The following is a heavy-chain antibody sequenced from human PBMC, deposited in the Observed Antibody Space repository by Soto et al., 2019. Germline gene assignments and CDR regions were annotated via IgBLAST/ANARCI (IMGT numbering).Heavy chain of an antibody. D-gene: IGHD3-9*01. J-gene: IGHJ4*02. V-gene: IGHV4-34*01. CDR3: ARRRYYDILTGYYVGFDY. Sequence: PSETLSLTCAVYGGSFSGYYWGWIRQPPGKGLEWIGEINHSGSTNYNPSLKSRVTISVDTSKNQFSLKLSSVTAADTAVYYCARRRYYDILTGYYVGFDYWGQGTLVTVPQ. CDR1: GGSFSGYY. CDR2: INHSGST.